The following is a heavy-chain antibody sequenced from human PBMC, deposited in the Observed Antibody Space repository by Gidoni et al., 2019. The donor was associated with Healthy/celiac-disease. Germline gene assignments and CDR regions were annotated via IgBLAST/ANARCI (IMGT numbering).Heavy chain of an antibody. V-gene: IGHV3-23*01. D-gene: IGHD2-8*01. Sequence: DVELLDSGGVLVQLGRFLSVSGSVCRFTFSSYAMSWVRQAPGKGLEWVSAISGSGGSTYYADSVKGRFTISRDNSKNTLYLQMNSLRAEDTAVYYCAKDPLISWFDPWGQGTLVTVSS. CDR1: RFTFSSYA. CDR2: ISGSGGST. J-gene: IGHJ5*02. CDR3: AKDPLISWFDP.